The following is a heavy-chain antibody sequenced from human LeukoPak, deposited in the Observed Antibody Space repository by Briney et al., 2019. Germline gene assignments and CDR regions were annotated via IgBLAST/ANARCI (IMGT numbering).Heavy chain of an antibody. J-gene: IGHJ4*02. D-gene: IGHD3-22*01. CDR1: GGSISSYY. CDR3: ATVDYYDSSGYPFDY. Sequence: SETLSLTCTVSGGSISSYYWRWIRQPPGKGLEWIGYIYYSGSTNYNPSLKSRVTISVDTSKNQFSLKLSSVTAADTAAYYCATVDYYDSSGYPFDYWGQGTLVTVSS. CDR2: IYYSGST. V-gene: IGHV4-59*01.